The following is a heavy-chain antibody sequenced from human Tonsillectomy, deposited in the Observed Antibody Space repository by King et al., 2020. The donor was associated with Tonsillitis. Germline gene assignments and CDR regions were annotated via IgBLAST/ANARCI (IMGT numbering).Heavy chain of an antibody. CDR1: GFTFRTFG. D-gene: IGHD2/OR15-2a*01. CDR3: AAEYDY. V-gene: IGHV3-30*03. J-gene: IGHJ4*02. CDR2: ISFDGSNK. Sequence: VQLVQSGGGVVQPGRSLRLSCAASGFTFRTFGMHWVRQAPGKGLEWVAVISFDGSNKLYADSVKGRFTISRDNSKNTLYLQMNSLRAEDTAVYYCAAEYDYWGQGTLVTVSS.